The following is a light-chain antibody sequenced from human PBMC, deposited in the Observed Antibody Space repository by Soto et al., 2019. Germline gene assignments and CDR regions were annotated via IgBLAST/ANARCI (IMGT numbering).Light chain of an antibody. CDR1: QSVSSK. J-gene: IGKJ1*01. CDR2: DAS. CDR3: QQYNSYSWT. Sequence: EIVMSQSAATLSVSPGEGATLSCRASQSVSSKLAWYQQKPGQAPRLLIYDASNRATGIPARFSGSGSGTEFTLTISSLQPDDFATYYCQQYNSYSWTFGQGTKVDIK. V-gene: IGKV3D-15*01.